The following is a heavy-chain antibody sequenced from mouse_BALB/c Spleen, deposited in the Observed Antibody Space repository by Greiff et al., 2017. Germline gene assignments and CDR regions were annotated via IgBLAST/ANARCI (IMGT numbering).Heavy chain of an antibody. V-gene: IGHV14-3*02. D-gene: IGHD2-1*01. Sequence: VQLQQSGAELVKPGASVKLSCTASGFNIKDTYMHWVKQRPEQGLEWIGRIDPANGNTKYDPKFQGKATITADTSSNTAYLQLSSLTSEDTAVYYCARPYGNYRVYAMDYWGQGTSVTVSS. CDR2: IDPANGNT. J-gene: IGHJ4*01. CDR1: GFNIKDTY. CDR3: ARPYGNYRVYAMDY.